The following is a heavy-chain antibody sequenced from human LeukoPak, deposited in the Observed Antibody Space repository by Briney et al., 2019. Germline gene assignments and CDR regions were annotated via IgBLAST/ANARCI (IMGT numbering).Heavy chain of an antibody. CDR2: ISAYNGNT. D-gene: IGHD3-22*01. Sequence: ASVKVSCKASGYTFTSYGIIWVRQAPGQGLEWMGWISAYNGNTNYAQKLQGRVTMTTDTSTSTAYMELRSLRSDDTAVYYCARSYYYDSSGYYYAPFDYWGQGTLVTVSS. CDR1: GYTFTSYG. V-gene: IGHV1-18*01. J-gene: IGHJ4*02. CDR3: ARSYYYDSSGYYYAPFDY.